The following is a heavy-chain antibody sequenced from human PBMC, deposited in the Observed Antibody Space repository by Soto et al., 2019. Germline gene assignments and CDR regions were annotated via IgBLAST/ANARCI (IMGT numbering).Heavy chain of an antibody. J-gene: IGHJ5*02. D-gene: IGHD6-13*01. V-gene: IGHV3-21*01. CDR3: ERGDTAAAGTWFDP. CDR1: GFTFSSYS. CDR2: TSSSSSYI. Sequence: GSLRLSCEASGFTFSSYSMNWVRPPPGKWLEWVSSTSSSSSYIYYGRSVKGRFTIARDNAKNPLYLQMNSLRAEDTAVYYCERGDTAAAGTWFDPWGQGTMVTVSS.